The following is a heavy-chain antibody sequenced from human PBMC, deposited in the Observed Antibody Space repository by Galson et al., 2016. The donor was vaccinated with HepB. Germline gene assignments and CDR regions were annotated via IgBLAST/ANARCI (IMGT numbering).Heavy chain of an antibody. Sequence: LRLSCAASGFTFRDYGMTWVRQAPGKGLEVVSSISRSGDCTDYADSVKGRFTISRDNSKNTLSLQMNSLTADDTAIYYCVQGSTAPAVWGKGTTVTVSS. D-gene: IGHD2-2*01. CDR3: VQGSTAPAV. CDR1: GFTFRDYG. V-gene: IGHV3-23*01. CDR2: ISRSGDCT. J-gene: IGHJ6*04.